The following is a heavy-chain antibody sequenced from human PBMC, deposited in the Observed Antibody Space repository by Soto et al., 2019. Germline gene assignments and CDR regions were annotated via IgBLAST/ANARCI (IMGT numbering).Heavy chain of an antibody. J-gene: IGHJ5*02. CDR3: ARAGIHDYGDSAWFDP. V-gene: IGHV1-69*13. D-gene: IGHD4-17*01. CDR1: GGTFSSYA. CDR2: IIPIFGTA. Sequence: SVKVSCKASGGTFSSYAISWVRQAPGQGLEWMGGIIPIFGTANYAQKFQGRVTITADESTSTAYMELSSLRSEDTAVYYCARAGIHDYGDSAWFDPWGQGTLVTVSS.